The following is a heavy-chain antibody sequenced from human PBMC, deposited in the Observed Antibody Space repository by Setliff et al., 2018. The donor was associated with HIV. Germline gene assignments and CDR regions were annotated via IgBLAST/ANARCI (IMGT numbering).Heavy chain of an antibody. CDR2: IFGSGLT. D-gene: IGHD3-10*01. CDR1: GFSISSDGFY. CDR3: APRNHKYGFL. J-gene: IGHJ4*02. V-gene: IGHV4-31*03. Sequence: PSETLSLTCTLSGFSISSDGFYWNWIRQRPGKGLEWIGYIFGSGLTYYNPPLKSRLRISIDTSANQFSVALSSVTAADTALYYCAPRNHKYGFLWGQGTLVTVSS.